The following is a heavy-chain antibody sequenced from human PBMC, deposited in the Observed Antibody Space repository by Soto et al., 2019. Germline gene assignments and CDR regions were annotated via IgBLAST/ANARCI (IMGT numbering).Heavy chain of an antibody. J-gene: IGHJ6*02. CDR3: ARADYDSSGYYDLPYYYGTAV. CDR2: IIPIFGTA. D-gene: IGHD3-22*01. Sequence: SVKVSCKASGGTFSSYAISWGRQAPGQGLEWMGGIIPIFGTANYAQKFQGRVTITADESTSTAYMELSSLRSEDTAVYYCARADYDSSGYYDLPYYYGTAVWRQATTVT. CDR1: GGTFSSYA. V-gene: IGHV1-69*13.